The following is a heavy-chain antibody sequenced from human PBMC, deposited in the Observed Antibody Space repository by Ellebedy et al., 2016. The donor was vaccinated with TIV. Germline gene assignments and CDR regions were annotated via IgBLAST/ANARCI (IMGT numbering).Heavy chain of an antibody. V-gene: IGHV3-7*01. D-gene: IGHD4-17*01. CDR2: IYQDGSFQ. CDR3: ARRGSYGDYAVQINSWFDR. Sequence: PGGSLRLSCTASGFSFRSYWMSWVRQAPGKGLEWVANIYQDGSFQYYLDSVKGRFTIPRDNANKSLFLQMNSLRGEDTAVYYCARRGSYGDYAVQINSWFDRWGRGTLVTVSS. J-gene: IGHJ5*02. CDR1: GFSFRSYW.